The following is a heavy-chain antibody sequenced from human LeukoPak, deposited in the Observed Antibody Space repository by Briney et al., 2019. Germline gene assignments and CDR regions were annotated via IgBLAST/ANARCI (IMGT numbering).Heavy chain of an antibody. V-gene: IGHV3-9*01. D-gene: IGHD5-18*01. CDR3: AKDYRGYSYGRYYYYGMDV. CDR2: ISWNSGSI. CDR1: GFTFDDYA. J-gene: IGHJ6*02. Sequence: GRSLRLSCAASGFTFDDYAMHWVRQAPGKGLEWVSGISWNSGSIGYADSVKGRFTISRDNAKNSLYLQMNSLRAEDTALYYCAKDYRGYSYGRYYYYGMDVWGQGTTVTVYS.